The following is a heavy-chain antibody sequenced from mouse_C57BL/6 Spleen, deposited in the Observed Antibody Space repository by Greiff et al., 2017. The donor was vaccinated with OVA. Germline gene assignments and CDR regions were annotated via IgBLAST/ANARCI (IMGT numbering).Heavy chain of an antibody. J-gene: IGHJ1*03. D-gene: IGHD1-1*01. Sequence: QVQLQQSGPGLVQPSQSLSITCTVSGFSLTSYGVHWVRQSPGKGLEWLGVIWSGGSTDYNAAFISRLSISKDNSKSQVFFKMNSLQADDTAIYYCARGATVVGGYWYFDVWGTGTTVTVSS. CDR3: ARGATVVGGYWYFDV. CDR1: GFSLTSYG. CDR2: IWSGGST. V-gene: IGHV2-2*01.